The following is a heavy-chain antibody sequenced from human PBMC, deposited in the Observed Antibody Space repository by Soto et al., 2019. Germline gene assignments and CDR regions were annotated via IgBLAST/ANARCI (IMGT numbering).Heavy chain of an antibody. CDR1: GFTFSSYW. CDR2: INSDGSRT. D-gene: IGHD4-4*01. V-gene: IGHV3-74*01. CDR3: ARETYRGFYFDY. Sequence: PGGSLRLSCAASGFTFSSYWTHWVRQAPGKGLVWVSRINSDGSRTSYADSVTGRFTISRDNAKNTLYLQMNSLRVEDTALYYCARETYRGFYFDYWGQGTLVTVSS. J-gene: IGHJ4*02.